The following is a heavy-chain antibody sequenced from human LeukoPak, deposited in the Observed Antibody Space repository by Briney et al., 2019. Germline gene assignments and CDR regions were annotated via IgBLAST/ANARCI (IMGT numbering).Heavy chain of an antibody. D-gene: IGHD6-19*01. CDR1: GGSISSSSYY. CDR2: IYYSGST. Sequence: SETLSLTCTVSGGSISSSSYYWGWIRQPPGKGLEWIGSIYYSGSTYYNPSLKSRVTISVDTSKNQFSLKLSSVTAADTAVYYCARGRVAGNVFDYWGQGTLVTVSS. CDR3: ARGRVAGNVFDY. V-gene: IGHV4-39*07. J-gene: IGHJ4*02.